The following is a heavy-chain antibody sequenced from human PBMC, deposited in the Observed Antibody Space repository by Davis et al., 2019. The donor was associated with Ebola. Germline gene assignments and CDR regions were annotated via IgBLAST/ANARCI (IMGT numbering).Heavy chain of an antibody. Sequence: SETLSLTCAVSGGSTSRSSYYWGSIRQPPGTGLEWIGSIYYSGSTYYNPSLKSRVTISVDTSKHQFSLKLSSVTAADTAVYYCARHGFRSSSWYFRRRYNWFDPWGQGTLVTVSS. D-gene: IGHD6-13*01. J-gene: IGHJ5*02. CDR2: IYYSGST. V-gene: IGHV4-39*01. CDR1: GGSTSRSSYY. CDR3: ARHGFRSSSWYFRRRYNWFDP.